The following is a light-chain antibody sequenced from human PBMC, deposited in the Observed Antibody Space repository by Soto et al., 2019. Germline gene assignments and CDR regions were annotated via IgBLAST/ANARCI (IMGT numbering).Light chain of an antibody. Sequence: EIVMTQSPATLSVSPGETASLSCRASQSAGNFLAWYQQKPGQAPRLLIYGVSSRASGIPDRFFGSGSGTDFTLTINRLEPEDFAVYYCQQYANSPITFGQGTRLEIK. V-gene: IGKV3-20*01. CDR3: QQYANSPIT. CDR1: QSAGNF. J-gene: IGKJ5*01. CDR2: GVS.